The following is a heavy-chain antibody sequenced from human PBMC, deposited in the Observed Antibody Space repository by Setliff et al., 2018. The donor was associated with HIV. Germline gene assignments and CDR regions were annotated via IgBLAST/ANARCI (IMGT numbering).Heavy chain of an antibody. CDR3: ARLVPPYYTVMARDY. D-gene: IGHD5-18*01. V-gene: IGHV4-34*01. Sequence: ASETLSLTCAAYGGSFSGYYWSWIRQPPGKGLEWIGEINHSGSTNYNPSLKSRVTISVDTSKNQFSLKLSSVTAADTAVYYCARLVPPYYTVMARDYWGQGTLVTVSS. J-gene: IGHJ4*02. CDR1: GGSFSGYY. CDR2: INHSGST.